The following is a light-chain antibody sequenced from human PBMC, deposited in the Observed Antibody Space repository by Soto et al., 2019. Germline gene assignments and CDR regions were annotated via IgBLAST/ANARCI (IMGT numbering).Light chain of an antibody. CDR1: QRIDRY. Sequence: DIQLTQSPSTLSASVGARVTVTCRASQRIDRYLAWYQQKPVKAPKLLVYDASTLEGGVPSSFSGSGSATEFILTISSLQPDDFATYYCQQYKDGSWTFGQGTRVEIK. CDR2: DAS. CDR3: QQYKDGSWT. J-gene: IGKJ1*01. V-gene: IGKV1-5*01.